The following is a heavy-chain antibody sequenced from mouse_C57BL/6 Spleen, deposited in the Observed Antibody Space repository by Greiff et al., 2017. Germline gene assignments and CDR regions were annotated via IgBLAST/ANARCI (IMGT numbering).Heavy chain of an antibody. Sequence: QVQLQQSGAELARPGASVKLSCKASGYTFTSYGISWVKQRTGQGLEWIGEIYPRRGNTYYNEKFKGKATLTADKSSSTAYMVRRSLTSEYSAVYFCARADGNYYFDYWGQGTTLTVSS. D-gene: IGHD2-1*01. CDR1: GYTFTSYG. CDR3: ARADGNYYFDY. CDR2: IYPRRGNT. V-gene: IGHV1-81*01. J-gene: IGHJ2*01.